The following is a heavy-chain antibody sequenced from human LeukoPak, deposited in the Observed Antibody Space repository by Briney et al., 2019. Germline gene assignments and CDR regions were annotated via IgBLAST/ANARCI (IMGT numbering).Heavy chain of an antibody. Sequence: SQTFSLTCAISGDSVSSNTAAWNWIRQSPSKGLEWLGRTYYRSKWYNDYAVSVKSRITITADTSKNHFSLQLNSVTPEDTAMYYCARSLAVAGRNWFDPWGQGTLVTVSS. CDR2: TYYRSKWYN. D-gene: IGHD6-19*01. CDR3: ARSLAVAGRNWFDP. CDR1: GDSVSSNTAA. J-gene: IGHJ5*02. V-gene: IGHV6-1*01.